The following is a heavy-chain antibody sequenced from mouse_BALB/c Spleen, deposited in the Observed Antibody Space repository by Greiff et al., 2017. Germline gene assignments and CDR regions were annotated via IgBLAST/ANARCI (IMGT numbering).Heavy chain of an antibody. CDR1: GFTFSDYG. Sequence: EVMLVESGGGLVQPGGSRKLSCAASGFTFSDYGMAWVRQAPGKGPEWVAFISNLAYSSYYADTVTGRFTISRANAKNTLYLEMSSLRSEDTAMYYCARDNCSSHYYAMDYWGQGTSVTVSA. CDR2: ISNLAYSS. CDR3: ARDNCSSHYYAMDY. V-gene: IGHV5-15*02. J-gene: IGHJ4*01. D-gene: IGHD6-1*01.